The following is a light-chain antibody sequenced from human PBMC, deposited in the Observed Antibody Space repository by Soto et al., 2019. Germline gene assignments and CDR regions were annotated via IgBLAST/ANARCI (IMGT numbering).Light chain of an antibody. CDR2: KVS. J-gene: IGKJ1*01. CDR3: QQYTDQWS. V-gene: IGKV1-5*03. CDR1: QAVSGW. Sequence: DIQMTQSPSALSASVGDTVTVTCRASQAVSGWLAWYQQKPGKAPKILINKVSTLEVGVPSRFSGSGSGTEFALTITSLQPDDFATYYCQQYTDQWSFGQGTKLEMK.